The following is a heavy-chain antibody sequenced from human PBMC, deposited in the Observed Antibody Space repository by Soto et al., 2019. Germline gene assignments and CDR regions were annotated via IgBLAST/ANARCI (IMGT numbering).Heavy chain of an antibody. D-gene: IGHD6-25*01. CDR3: ARDVAAAGYFDC. CDR2: IYSGGTT. V-gene: IGHV3-53*01. Sequence: PGGSLRLSCAASGFTVSRNYMSWVRQAPGKGLEWVSVIYSGGTTYYADSVKGRFTISRDTSKNALYLQMNSLRPDDTAVYYCARDVAAAGYFDCWGQGTLVTVSS. CDR1: GFTVSRNY. J-gene: IGHJ4*02.